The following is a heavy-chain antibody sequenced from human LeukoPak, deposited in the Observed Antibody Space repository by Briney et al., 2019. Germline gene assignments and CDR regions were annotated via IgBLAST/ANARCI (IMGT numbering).Heavy chain of an antibody. CDR3: TKWGDYDGSTGYYDSDY. CDR2: IWYDGSNK. CDR1: GFTFSSYG. V-gene: IGHV3-33*06. D-gene: IGHD3-9*01. Sequence: PGRSLRLSCAASGFTFSSYGMHWVRQAPGKGLEWVAVIWYDGSNKYYADSVKGRFTISRDNSKNTLYLQMNGLRAEDTALYYCTKWGDYDGSTGYYDSDYWGQGTLVTVSS. J-gene: IGHJ4*02.